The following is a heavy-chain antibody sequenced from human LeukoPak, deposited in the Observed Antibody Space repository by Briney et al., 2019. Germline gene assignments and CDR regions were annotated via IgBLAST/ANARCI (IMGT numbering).Heavy chain of an antibody. CDR3: AKYPYYDILTGPKMDV. CDR1: GCTFSSYA. J-gene: IGHJ6*02. CDR2: ISGSGGST. D-gene: IGHD3-9*01. V-gene: IGHV3-23*01. Sequence: GGSLRLSCAASGCTFSSYAMSWVRQAPGKGLEWVSAISGSGGSTYYADSVKGRFTISRDNSKNTLYLQMNSLRAEDTAVYYCAKYPYYDILTGPKMDVWGQGTTVTVSS.